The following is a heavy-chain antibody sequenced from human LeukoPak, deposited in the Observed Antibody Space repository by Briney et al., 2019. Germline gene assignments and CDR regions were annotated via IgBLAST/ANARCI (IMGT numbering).Heavy chain of an antibody. J-gene: IGHJ3*01. V-gene: IGHV4-4*07. CDR1: GGSISSYY. Sequence: SETLSLTCTASGGSISSYYWSWIRQPAGKGLEWIGRIYTSGSTYYNPSLKSRVTISVDTSKNQFSLKLSSVTAADTAMYYCARVNIAVAGDASDVWGRGTMVTVSS. CDR3: ARVNIAVAGDASDV. D-gene: IGHD6-19*01. CDR2: IYTSGST.